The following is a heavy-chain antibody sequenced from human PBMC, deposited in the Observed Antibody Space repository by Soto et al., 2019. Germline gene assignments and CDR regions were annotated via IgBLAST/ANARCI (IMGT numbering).Heavy chain of an antibody. CDR3: VYYCATSNYGGDDHFQYGLDV. J-gene: IGHJ6*02. CDR1: GYRFTGYG. CDR2: INPKSGAT. V-gene: IGHV1-2*02. Sequence: QVQLVQSGAEVKKPGASLKVSCKASGYRFTGYGLHWVRQAPGQGLQWMGWINPKSGATDYAQKFQGRVAMTREMSTNTAYLELSGLRSDATAADTAVYYCATSNYGGDDHFQYGLDVWGQGTTVTVSS. D-gene: IGHD2-21*02.